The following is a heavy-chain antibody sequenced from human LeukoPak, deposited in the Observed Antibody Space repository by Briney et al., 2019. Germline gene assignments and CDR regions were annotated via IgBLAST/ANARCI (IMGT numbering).Heavy chain of an antibody. Sequence: ASVTVSCRASGGTFSSYAISWVRQAPGQGLEWMGWISAYNGNTNYAQKLQGRVTMTTDTSTSTAYMELRSLRSDDTAVYYCARDQAYYYDSSGYYYGDYWGQGTLVTVSS. CDR1: GGTFSSYA. CDR2: ISAYNGNT. V-gene: IGHV1-18*01. CDR3: ARDQAYYYDSSGYYYGDY. D-gene: IGHD3-22*01. J-gene: IGHJ4*02.